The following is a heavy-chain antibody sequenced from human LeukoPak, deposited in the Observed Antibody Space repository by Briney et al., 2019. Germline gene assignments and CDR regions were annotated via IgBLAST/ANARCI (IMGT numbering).Heavy chain of an antibody. Sequence: GESLKISCKGSGYSFTNYWIGWVRQMPGKGLEWMGIIYPGDSDPRYSPSFQGQVTISADKSIGTAYLQWSSLKASDTAMYYCARLDILTGSPFDYWGQGTLVTVSS. V-gene: IGHV5-51*01. CDR3: ARLDILTGSPFDY. CDR2: IYPGDSDP. CDR1: GYSFTNYW. J-gene: IGHJ4*02. D-gene: IGHD3-9*01.